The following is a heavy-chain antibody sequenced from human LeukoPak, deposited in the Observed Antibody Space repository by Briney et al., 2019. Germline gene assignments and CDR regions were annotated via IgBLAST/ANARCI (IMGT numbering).Heavy chain of an antibody. D-gene: IGHD3-16*01. CDR1: GGSVSGGGYS. CDR2: IYHSGGT. Sequence: PSETLSLTCAVSGGSVSGGGYSWSWIRQPPGKGLEWIGYIYHSGGTYYNPSLKSRVTISVDGSKNQFSLKLTSVSAADTAVYYCARVSSGGYFDDWGQGTLVSVSS. CDR3: ARVSSGGYFDD. V-gene: IGHV4-30-2*01. J-gene: IGHJ4*02.